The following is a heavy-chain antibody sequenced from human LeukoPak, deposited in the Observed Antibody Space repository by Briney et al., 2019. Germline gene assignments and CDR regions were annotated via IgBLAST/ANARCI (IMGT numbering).Heavy chain of an antibody. CDR1: GFDLSTYE. CDR2: ITISGHTK. Sequence: GGSLRLSCAAPGFDLSTYERYWVRQAPGKGLEWIAHITISGHTKNYADSVKGRFTISRDNARTSLPLHMNSLRVEDTGLYYCARGDPHADLWGQGTLVAVSS. CDR3: ARGDPHADL. V-gene: IGHV3-48*03. J-gene: IGHJ5*02.